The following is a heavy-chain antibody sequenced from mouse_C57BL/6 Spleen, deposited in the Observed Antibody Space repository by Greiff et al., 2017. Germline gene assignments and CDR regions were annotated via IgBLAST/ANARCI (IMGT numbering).Heavy chain of an antibody. Sequence: QVQLKQSGAELVKPGASVKLSCKASGYTFTSYWMHWVKQRPGQGLEWIGMIHPNSGSTNYNEKFKSKATLTVDKSSSTAYMQLSSLTSEDSAVYYCARTGTGFAYWGQGTLVTVSA. J-gene: IGHJ3*01. CDR1: GYTFTSYW. V-gene: IGHV1-64*01. CDR3: ARTGTGFAY. D-gene: IGHD4-1*01. CDR2: IHPNSGST.